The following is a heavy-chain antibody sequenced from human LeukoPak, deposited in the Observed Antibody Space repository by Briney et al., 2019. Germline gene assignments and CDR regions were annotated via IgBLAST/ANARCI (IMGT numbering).Heavy chain of an antibody. CDR3: ARDKQYYDFGWFDP. CDR1: GGSISSSSYY. D-gene: IGHD3-3*01. J-gene: IGHJ5*02. V-gene: IGHV4-39*07. CDR2: IYHSGST. Sequence: PSETLSLTCTVSGGSISSSSYYWTWIRQPAGKGLEWIGSIYHSGSTYYNPSLKSRVTISVDTSKNQFSLKLSSVTAADTAVYYCARDKQYYDFGWFDPWGQGTLVTVSS.